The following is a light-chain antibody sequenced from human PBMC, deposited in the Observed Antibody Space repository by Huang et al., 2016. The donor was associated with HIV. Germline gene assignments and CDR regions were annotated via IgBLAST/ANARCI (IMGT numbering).Light chain of an antibody. CDR3: QQYNSYSVT. Sequence: DIQMTQSPSTLTASVGDRVTITCRASQRISSSLAWYQQKPGAVPKLLIYKASSLESGVPSRFSGSGSGTEFTLTISSLQPDDLATYYCQQYNSYSVTFGQGTKLEI. CDR1: QRISSS. V-gene: IGKV1-5*03. J-gene: IGKJ2*01. CDR2: KAS.